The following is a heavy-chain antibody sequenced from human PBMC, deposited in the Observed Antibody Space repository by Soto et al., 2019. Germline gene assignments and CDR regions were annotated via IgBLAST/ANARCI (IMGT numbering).Heavy chain of an antibody. CDR3: AKDGYDSSGYYYFTPVSYYYYGMDV. J-gene: IGHJ6*02. Sequence: EVQLLESGGGLVQPGGSLRLSCAASGFTFSSYAMSWVRQAPGKGLEWVSAISGSGGSTYYADSVKGRFTISRDNSKKTLYMQMNSRRAEDTAVYYCAKDGYDSSGYYYFTPVSYYYYGMDVWGQGTTVTVSS. CDR2: ISGSGGST. D-gene: IGHD3-22*01. CDR1: GFTFSSYA. V-gene: IGHV3-23*01.